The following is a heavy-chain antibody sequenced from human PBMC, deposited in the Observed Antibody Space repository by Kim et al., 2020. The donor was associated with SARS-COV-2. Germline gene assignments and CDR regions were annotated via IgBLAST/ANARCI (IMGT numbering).Heavy chain of an antibody. D-gene: IGHD3-10*01. J-gene: IGHJ3*02. CDR2: IWYDGSNK. CDR1: GFTFSSYG. CDR3: ARDTLFLWFWESPRSDAFDT. V-gene: IGHV3-33*01. Sequence: GGSLRLSCAASGFTFSSYGMHWVRQAPGKGLEWVAVIWYDGSNKYYADSVKGRFTISRDNSKNTLYLQMNSLRAEDTAVYYCARDTLFLWFWESPRSDAFDTWGQGTLVTVSS.